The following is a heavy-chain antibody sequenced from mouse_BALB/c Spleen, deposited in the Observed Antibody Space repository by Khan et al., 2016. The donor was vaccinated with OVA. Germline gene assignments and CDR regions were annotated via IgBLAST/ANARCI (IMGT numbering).Heavy chain of an antibody. J-gene: IGHJ3*01. CDR3: ARGNYYGSSSWFGY. CDR1: GYTFSSYW. CDR2: ILPGSGRN. D-gene: IGHD1-1*01. Sequence: QIQLVQSGAELMNPGASVKISCKATGYTFSSYWIEWVKQRPGHGLEWIGEILPGSGRNNYNEKFKGKATFTADTSSNTAYMQLSSLTSEDSAVYYCARGNYYGSSSWFGYWGQGTLVTVSA. V-gene: IGHV1-9*01.